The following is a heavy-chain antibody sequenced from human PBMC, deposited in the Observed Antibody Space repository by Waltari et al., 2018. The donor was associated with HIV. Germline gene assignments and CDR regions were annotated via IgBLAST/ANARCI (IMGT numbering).Heavy chain of an antibody. Sequence: DVQLVESGGGSVQPGGSLRLPCAASGFTFSNYAMSWVRQAPGKGLDWVSSITVTDGTTYYADSVKGRFTISRDNSKTTLYLQMNSLRVDDTAVYFWSKRVLYSSSEAYFQHWGQGTLVTVSS. CDR3: SKRVLYSSSEAYFQH. D-gene: IGHD6-6*01. CDR1: GFTFSNYA. CDR2: ITVTDGTT. V-gene: IGHV3-23*04. J-gene: IGHJ1*01.